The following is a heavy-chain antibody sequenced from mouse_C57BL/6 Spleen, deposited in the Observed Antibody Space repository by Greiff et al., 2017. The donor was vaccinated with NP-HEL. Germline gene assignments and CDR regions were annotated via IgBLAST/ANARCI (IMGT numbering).Heavy chain of an antibody. CDR2: IYPGDGDT. D-gene: IGHD2-4*01. V-gene: IGHV1-80*01. CDR1: GYAFSSYW. Sequence: VQLQQSGASVKISCKASGYAFSSYWMNWVKQRPGKGLEWIGQIYPGDGDTNYNGKFKGKATLTADKSSSTAYMQLSSLTSEDSAVYFCARDYDGPSWFAYWGQGTLVTVSA. J-gene: IGHJ3*01. CDR3: ARDYDGPSWFAY.